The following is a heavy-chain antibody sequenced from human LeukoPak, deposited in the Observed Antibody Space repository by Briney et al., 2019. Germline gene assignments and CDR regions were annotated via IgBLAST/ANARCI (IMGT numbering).Heavy chain of an antibody. CDR3: ARGMVPIAAAGPFGY. V-gene: IGHV3-21*01. CDR1: GFTFYTYS. Sequence: PGGSLRLSCAASGFTFYTYSMNWVRQAPGKGLEWVSSISSSGTYTYYADSVKGRFTISRDNSKNTLYLQMNSLRAEDTAVYYCARGMVPIAAAGPFGYWGQGTLVTVSS. D-gene: IGHD6-13*01. J-gene: IGHJ4*02. CDR2: ISSSGTYT.